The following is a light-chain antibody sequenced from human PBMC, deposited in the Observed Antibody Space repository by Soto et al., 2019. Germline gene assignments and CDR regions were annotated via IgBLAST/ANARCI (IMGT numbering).Light chain of an antibody. CDR1: SSDVGGYNY. V-gene: IGLV2-14*01. CDR3: GSYTSSNTWV. J-gene: IGLJ3*02. Sequence: QSALTQPASVSGSPGQSITISCTGTSSDVGGYNYVSWYQQHPGKVPRLMIYEVSNRPSGLSNRFSGSKSDNTASLTISGLQAEDEADYYCGSYTSSNTWVFGGGTQLTVL. CDR2: EVS.